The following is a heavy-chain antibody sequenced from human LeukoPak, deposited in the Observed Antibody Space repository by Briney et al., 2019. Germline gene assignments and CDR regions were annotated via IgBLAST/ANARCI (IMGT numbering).Heavy chain of an antibody. V-gene: IGHV4-30-4*08. CDR3: VRDCSGDSCPRGVSAFDI. CDR1: GGSISSGDYY. J-gene: IGHJ3*02. CDR2: IYYSGST. D-gene: IGHD2-15*01. Sequence: SETLSLTCTVSGGSISSGDYYWSWIRQPPGKGLEWMGYIYYSGSTDYNPSLRSRVTISVDTSKDQFSLKLSSVTAADTAVYYCVRDCSGDSCPRGVSAFDIWGQGTMVTVSS.